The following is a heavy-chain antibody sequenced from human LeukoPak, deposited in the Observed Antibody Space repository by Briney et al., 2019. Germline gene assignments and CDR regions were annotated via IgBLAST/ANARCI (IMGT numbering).Heavy chain of an antibody. Sequence: PGGSLRLSCAASGFTFDDYAMNWVRQAPGKGLEWVSGISWNSGRIGYADSVKGRFTISRDNAKNSLYLQMNSLRAEDTALYYCAKDQGQTDWYFDLWGRGTLVTVSS. J-gene: IGHJ2*01. CDR3: AKDQGQTDWYFDL. CDR1: GFTFDDYA. CDR2: ISWNSGRI. V-gene: IGHV3-9*01.